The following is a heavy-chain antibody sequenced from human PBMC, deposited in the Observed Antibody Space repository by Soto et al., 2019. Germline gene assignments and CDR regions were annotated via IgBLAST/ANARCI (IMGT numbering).Heavy chain of an antibody. CDR3: ARDRYDSGSYPLDY. CDR2: ISSSSSYI. D-gene: IGHD1-26*01. J-gene: IGHJ4*02. V-gene: IGHV3-21*01. Sequence: EVQLVESGGGLVKPGGSLRLSCAASGFTFSSYSMNWVRQAPGKGLEWVSSISSSSSYIYYADSVNGRFTISSDNAKNSLYLQKKSLKVDDTAVYYCARDRYDSGSYPLDYWGQGTLVTVSS. CDR1: GFTFSSYS.